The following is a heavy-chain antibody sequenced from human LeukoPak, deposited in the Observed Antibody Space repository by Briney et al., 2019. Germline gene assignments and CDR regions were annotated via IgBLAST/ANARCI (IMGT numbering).Heavy chain of an antibody. CDR1: GGPISSYY. V-gene: IGHV4-59*01. CDR2: IYYSGST. Sequence: SETLSLTCTVSGGPISSYYWSWIRQPPGKGLEWIGYIYYSGSTNYNPSLKSRVTISVDTSKNQFSLKLSSVTAADTAVYYCARFSVVAAIRGAFDIWGQGTMVTVSS. J-gene: IGHJ3*02. CDR3: ARFSVVAAIRGAFDI. D-gene: IGHD2-15*01.